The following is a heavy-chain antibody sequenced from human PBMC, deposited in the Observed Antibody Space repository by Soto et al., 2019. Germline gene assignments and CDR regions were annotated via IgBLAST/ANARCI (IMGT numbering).Heavy chain of an antibody. CDR2: IYYSGST. J-gene: IGHJ4*02. CDR1: GGSISSYY. Sequence: LSETLSLTCTVSGGSISSYYWSWIRQPPGKGLEWIGYIYYSGSTNYNPSLKSRVTISVDTSKNQFSLKLSSVTAADTAVYYCARSSQELRYFDWFYGTFDYWGQGTLVTVSS. D-gene: IGHD3-9*01. CDR3: ARSSQELRYFDWFYGTFDY. V-gene: IGHV4-59*01.